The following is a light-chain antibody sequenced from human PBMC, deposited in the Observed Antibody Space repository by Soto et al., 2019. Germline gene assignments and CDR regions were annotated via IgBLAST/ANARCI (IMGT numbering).Light chain of an antibody. V-gene: IGKV1-39*01. CDR1: QTISSY. CDR3: QQSYSNPWT. CDR2: SAS. Sequence: DIQMTQSPSSLSASVGDRVTITCRASQTISSYLIWYQQKPGKAPNLLIYSASSLQSGVPLRFSGSGSGTDFTLSISSLQPEDFATYYCQQSYSNPWTFGQGTKVDIK. J-gene: IGKJ1*01.